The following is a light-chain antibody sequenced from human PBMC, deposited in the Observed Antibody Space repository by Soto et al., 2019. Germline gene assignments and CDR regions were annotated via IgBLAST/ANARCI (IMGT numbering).Light chain of an antibody. CDR2: GNS. Sequence: QSALTQPPSVSGAPWQRVTISCTGSSSNIGAGYDVHWYQQLPGTAPKLLIYGNSNRPSGVPDRFSGSKSGTSASLAITGLQAEDEADYYCQSYDSSXSGYVFGTGXKVTVL. V-gene: IGLV1-40*01. J-gene: IGLJ1*01. CDR1: SSNIGAGYD. CDR3: QSYDSSXSGYV.